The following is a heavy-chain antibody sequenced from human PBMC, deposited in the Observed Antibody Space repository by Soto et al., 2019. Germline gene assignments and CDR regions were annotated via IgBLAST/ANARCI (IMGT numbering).Heavy chain of an antibody. CDR2: INPSGGST. J-gene: IGHJ4*02. CDR1: GYTFTSYY. Sequence: QVQLVQSGAEVKKPGASVKVSCKAPGYTFTSYYMHWVRQAPGQGLEWMGIINPSGGSTSYAQKFQSRVTMTRDTSTSTVYMELSSLRSEDTAVYYCARDRLIIVVPAALEGTYFDYRGQGTLVTVSS. CDR3: ARDRLIIVVPAALEGTYFDY. V-gene: IGHV1-46*03. D-gene: IGHD2-2*01.